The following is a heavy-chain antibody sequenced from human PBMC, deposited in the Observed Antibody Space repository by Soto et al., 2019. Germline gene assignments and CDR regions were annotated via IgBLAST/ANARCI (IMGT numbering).Heavy chain of an antibody. CDR3: ASGSGYYTGYFDY. CDR2: IYYSGST. J-gene: IGHJ4*02. CDR1: GGSVSSGSYY. V-gene: IGHV4-61*01. D-gene: IGHD3-3*01. Sequence: QVQLQESGPGLVKPSETLSLTCTVSGGSVSSGSYYWSWIRQPPGKGLEWIGYIYYSGSTNYNPSLKSRVPISVDTSKNQFSLKLSSVTAADTAVYYCASGSGYYTGYFDYWGQGTLVTVSS.